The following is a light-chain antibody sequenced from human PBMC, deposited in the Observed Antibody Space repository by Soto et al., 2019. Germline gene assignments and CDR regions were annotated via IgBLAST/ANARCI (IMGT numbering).Light chain of an antibody. J-gene: IGLJ1*01. V-gene: IGLV1-40*01. CDR1: SSNIGAGYD. Sequence: QPVLTQPPSVSGAPGQRVTISCTGSSSNIGAGYDVHWYQQLPGTAPKLLIYGNSNRPSGVPDRFSGSKSGTSASLAITGLQADDEADYYCQSYDSSLSVYVFGTGTKLTVL. CDR3: QSYDSSLSVYV. CDR2: GNS.